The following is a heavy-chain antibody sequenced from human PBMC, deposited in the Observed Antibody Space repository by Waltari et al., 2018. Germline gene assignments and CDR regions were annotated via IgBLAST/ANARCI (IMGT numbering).Heavy chain of an antibody. CDR1: GGSFSGYY. CDR2: INHSGST. CDR3: ARATSDYVWGSYRTLNYFDY. J-gene: IGHJ4*02. Sequence: QVQLQQWGAGLLKPSETLSLTCAVYGGSFSGYYWSWIRQPPGKGREWIGEINHSGSTNYNPSLKSRVTISVDTSKNQFSLKLSSVTAADTAVYYCARATSDYVWGSYRTLNYFDYWGQGTLVTVSS. V-gene: IGHV4-34*01. D-gene: IGHD3-16*02.